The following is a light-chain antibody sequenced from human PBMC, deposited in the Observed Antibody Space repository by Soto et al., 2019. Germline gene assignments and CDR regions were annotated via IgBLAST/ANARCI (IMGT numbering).Light chain of an antibody. CDR2: GAS. CDR1: QSISTN. J-gene: IGKJ3*01. Sequence: EIVMTQSPATLSVSPGERASLSCRASQSISTNLAWYQQKPGQAPRLLIDGASTRATGIPARFSGSGSGTEFTLTISSPQSEDFAVYYCQQYDKWPLTFGPGTKVDIE. V-gene: IGKV3-15*01. CDR3: QQYDKWPLT.